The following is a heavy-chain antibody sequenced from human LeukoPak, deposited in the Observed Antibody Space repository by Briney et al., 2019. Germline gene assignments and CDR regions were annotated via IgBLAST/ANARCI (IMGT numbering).Heavy chain of an antibody. J-gene: IGHJ6*02. CDR3: ARLSMIRGAWDDYYYGMDV. Sequence: GGSLRLSCAASGFTFSTYVMSWVRQAPGKGLEWVSAISGSGGSTYYADSVKGRFTISRDNAKNSLSLQMNSLRAEDTAVYYCARLSMIRGAWDDYYYGMDVWGQGTTVTVSS. CDR2: ISGSGGST. CDR1: GFTFSTYV. V-gene: IGHV3-23*01. D-gene: IGHD3-10*01.